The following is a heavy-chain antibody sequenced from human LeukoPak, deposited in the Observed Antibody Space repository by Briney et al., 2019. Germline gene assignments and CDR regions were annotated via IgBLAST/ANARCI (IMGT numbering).Heavy chain of an antibody. CDR1: GFTFSSYA. D-gene: IGHD1-26*01. CDR3: AKEGPCSGSYFY. CDR2: ISGSGGST. J-gene: IGHJ4*02. V-gene: IGHV3-23*01. Sequence: SGGSLRLSCAASGFTFSSYAMSWVRQAPGKGLEWVSAISGSGGSTYYADSVEGRFTISRDNSKNTLYLQMNSLRAEGTAVYYCAKEGPCSGSYFYWGQGTLVTVSS.